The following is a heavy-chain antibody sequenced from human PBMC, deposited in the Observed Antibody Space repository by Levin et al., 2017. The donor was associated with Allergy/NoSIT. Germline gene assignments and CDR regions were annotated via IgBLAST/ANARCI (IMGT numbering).Heavy chain of an antibody. CDR1: GFSFSTYS. V-gene: IGHV3-21*01. J-gene: IGHJ6*02. Sequence: GGSLRLSCAASGFSFSTYSLNWVRQAPGKGLEWVSYISGSSTYIYYADSVKGRFTISRDNAKKSLFLQMSDLRDEDTAVYYCAREWWVRPSRSMDVWGQGTTVTVSS. D-gene: IGHD2-15*01. CDR2: ISGSSTYI. CDR3: AREWWVRPSRSMDV.